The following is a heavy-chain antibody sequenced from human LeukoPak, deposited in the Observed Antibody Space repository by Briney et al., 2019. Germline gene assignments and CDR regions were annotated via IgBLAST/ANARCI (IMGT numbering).Heavy chain of an antibody. CDR2: IKQDGSQK. V-gene: IGHV3-7*04. Sequence: TGGSLRLSCAASGFSLTTYWMSWVRQAPGKGLEWVATIKQDGSQKYYVDSVKGRFTISRDNAKKSLYLQMNSLRDEDTAVYYCTRDLVNYWGQGTLVTVSS. CDR3: TRDLVNY. D-gene: IGHD3-10*01. CDR1: GFSLTTYW. J-gene: IGHJ4*02.